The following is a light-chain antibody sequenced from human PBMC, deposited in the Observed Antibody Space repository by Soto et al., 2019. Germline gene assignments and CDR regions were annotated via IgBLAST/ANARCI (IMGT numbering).Light chain of an antibody. CDR1: QSVSSN. Sequence: EIVMTQSPATLSVSPGERVTLSCRASQSVSSNLAWYQQKPAQAPRLLFYGASTRATGIPARFSGSGSGTEFTLTISSLQSEDFAVYYCQQYNFWYTFGQGTKLEIK. V-gene: IGKV3-15*01. CDR2: GAS. J-gene: IGKJ2*01. CDR3: QQYNFWYT.